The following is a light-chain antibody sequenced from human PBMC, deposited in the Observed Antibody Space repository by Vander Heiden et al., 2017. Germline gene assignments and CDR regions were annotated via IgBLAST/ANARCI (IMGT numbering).Light chain of an antibody. Sequence: DIQMTQSPSSLSASIGDRVTITCRASQIISNYLNWYQRKPGKAPNLLIFAASSLQSGVPSRFSGSGSGTDFTLTISSLQPEDFATYYCQQSYSVPLTFGGGTKVEIK. V-gene: IGKV1-39*01. CDR2: AAS. J-gene: IGKJ4*01. CDR3: QQSYSVPLT. CDR1: QIISNY.